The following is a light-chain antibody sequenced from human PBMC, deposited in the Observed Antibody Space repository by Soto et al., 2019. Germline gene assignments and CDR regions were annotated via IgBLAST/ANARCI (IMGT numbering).Light chain of an antibody. CDR3: SSFTGSNNLYV. J-gene: IGLJ1*01. CDR2: EDT. CDR1: SSDIGGYNY. Sequence: QSALTQPPSASGSPGQSVTISCTGTSSDIGGYNYVSWYQQHPGKAPKLMIYEDTKRPSGVPDRFSASRSGNTASLTVSGLQAEDEADYYCSSFTGSNNLYVFGTGTKVTVL. V-gene: IGLV2-8*01.